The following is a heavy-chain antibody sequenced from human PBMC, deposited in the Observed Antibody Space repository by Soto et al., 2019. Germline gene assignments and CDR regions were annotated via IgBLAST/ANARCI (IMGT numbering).Heavy chain of an antibody. Sequence: ASVKVSCKASGYTFTSYDINWVRQATGQGLEWMGWMNPNSGNTGYAQKFQGRVTMTRNTSISTAYMELSSLRSEDTAVYYCARAYQYSSSSYYYGMDVWGQGTTVTVYS. CDR1: GYTFTSYD. CDR2: MNPNSGNT. D-gene: IGHD6-6*01. J-gene: IGHJ6*02. CDR3: ARAYQYSSSSYYYGMDV. V-gene: IGHV1-8*01.